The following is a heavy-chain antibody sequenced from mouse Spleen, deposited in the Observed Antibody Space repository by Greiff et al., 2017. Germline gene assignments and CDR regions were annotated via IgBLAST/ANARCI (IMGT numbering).Heavy chain of an antibody. D-gene: IGHD5-1*01. V-gene: IGHV1-55*01. J-gene: IGHJ2*01. Sequence: QVQLKESGAELVKPGASVKMSCKASGYTFTSYWITWVKQRPGQGLEWIGDIYPGSGSTNYNEKFKSKATLTVDTSSSTAYMQLSSLTSEDSAVYYCARSRDLPDYWGQGTTLTVSS. CDR1: GYTFTSYW. CDR3: ARSRDLPDY. CDR2: IYPGSGST.